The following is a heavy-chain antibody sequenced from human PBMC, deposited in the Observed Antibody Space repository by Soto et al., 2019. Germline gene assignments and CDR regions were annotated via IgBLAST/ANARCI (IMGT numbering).Heavy chain of an antibody. CDR1: GESISSSSYY. Sequence: SETLSLTCIVSGESISSSSYYWGWIRQPPGKGLEWIGSIYYSGRTYYNPSFKSRVTISIDTSKNQFSLKLSSVTATDTAVYYCARQRTTVVTQAYFDHWGQGALVTVPQ. J-gene: IGHJ4*02. V-gene: IGHV4-39*01. CDR2: IYYSGRT. CDR3: ARQRTTVVTQAYFDH. D-gene: IGHD2-21*02.